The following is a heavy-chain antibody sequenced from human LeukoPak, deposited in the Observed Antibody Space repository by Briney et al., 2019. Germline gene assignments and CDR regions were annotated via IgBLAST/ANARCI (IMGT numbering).Heavy chain of an antibody. J-gene: IGHJ4*02. D-gene: IGHD3-16*02. V-gene: IGHV3-30*02. CDR2: IRYDGSNK. CDR1: GFTFSSYG. CDR3: AKDSGLGELSPGYFDY. Sequence: GGSLRLSCAASGFTFSSYGMHWVRQAPGKGLEWVAFIRYDGSNKYYADSVKGRFTISRDNSKNTLYLQMNSLRAEDTAVYYCAKDSGLGELSPGYFDYWGQGTLVTVSS.